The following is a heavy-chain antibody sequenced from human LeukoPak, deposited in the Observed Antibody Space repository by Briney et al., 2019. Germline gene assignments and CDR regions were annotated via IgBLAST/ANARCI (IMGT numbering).Heavy chain of an antibody. J-gene: IGHJ4*02. Sequence: SQTLSLTCTVSGVSISSGGYYWSWIRQHPGKGLEWIGYIYYSGSTYYNPSLKSRVTISVDTSKNQFSLKLSSVTAADTAVYYYASNIAFDDSSGYYPFYFDYWGQGTLVTVSS. CDR2: IYYSGST. D-gene: IGHD3-22*01. V-gene: IGHV4-31*03. CDR1: GVSISSGGYY. CDR3: ASNIAFDDSSGYYPFYFDY.